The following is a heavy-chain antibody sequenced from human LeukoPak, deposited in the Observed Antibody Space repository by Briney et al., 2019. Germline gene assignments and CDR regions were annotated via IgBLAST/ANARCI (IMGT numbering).Heavy chain of an antibody. Sequence: SVKVSCKASGGTFSSYAISWVRQAPGQGLEWMGRIIPTLGIANYAQKFQGRVTITADKSTSTAYMELSSLRSEDTAVYYCTRDSMRDIVVVPAAIEPYGMDVWGQGTTVTVSS. CDR3: TRDSMRDIVVVPAAIEPYGMDV. V-gene: IGHV1-69*04. D-gene: IGHD2-2*01. J-gene: IGHJ6*02. CDR2: IIPTLGIA. CDR1: GGTFSSYA.